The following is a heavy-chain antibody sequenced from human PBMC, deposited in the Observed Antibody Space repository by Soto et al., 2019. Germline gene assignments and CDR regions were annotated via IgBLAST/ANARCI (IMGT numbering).Heavy chain of an antibody. Sequence: GSGPTLVNPTETLTLTCTVSGFSFSNAGMGVSWIRQPPGKALEWLAHIFSSDEKSYRTSLETRLTVSKDTSKSQVVLTMTNMDPLDTATYYCARAVDRAISDIWFDPWGQGTQVTVSS. J-gene: IGHJ5*02. CDR1: GFSFSNAGMG. CDR2: IFSSDEK. D-gene: IGHD5-18*01. CDR3: ARAVDRAISDIWFDP. V-gene: IGHV2-26*01.